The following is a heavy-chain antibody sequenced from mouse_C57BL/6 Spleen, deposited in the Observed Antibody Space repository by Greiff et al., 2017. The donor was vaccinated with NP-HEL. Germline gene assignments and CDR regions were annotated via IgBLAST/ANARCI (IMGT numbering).Heavy chain of an antibody. CDR1: GFNIKDDY. CDR3: TPQFITTVVADAY. J-gene: IGHJ3*01. CDR2: IDPENGDT. D-gene: IGHD1-1*01. V-gene: IGHV14-4*01. Sequence: VQLQQSGAELVRPGASVKLSCTASGFNIKDDYMHWVKQRPEQGLEWIGWIDPENGDTEYASKFQGTATITADTSSNTAYLQLSSLTSEDTAVYYCTPQFITTVVADAYWGQGTLVTVSA.